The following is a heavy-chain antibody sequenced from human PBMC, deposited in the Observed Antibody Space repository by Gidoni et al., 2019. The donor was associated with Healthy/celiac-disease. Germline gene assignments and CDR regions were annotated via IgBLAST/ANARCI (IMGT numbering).Heavy chain of an antibody. CDR3: AVPKMSGYLGNWFDP. CDR1: GGSFSGYY. D-gene: IGHD3-3*01. CDR2: INHSGST. Sequence: QVQLQQWGAGLLKPSETLSLTCAVYGGSFSGYYWSWSRQPPGEGLEWIGEINHSGSTNYNPSLKGRVTISVDTSKNQFSLKLSPVTAADTAVYYCAVPKMSGYLGNWFDPWGQGTLVTVSS. J-gene: IGHJ5*02. V-gene: IGHV4-34*01.